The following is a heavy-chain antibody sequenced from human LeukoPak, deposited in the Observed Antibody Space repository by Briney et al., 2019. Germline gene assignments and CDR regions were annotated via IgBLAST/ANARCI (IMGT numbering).Heavy chain of an antibody. J-gene: IGHJ4*02. V-gene: IGHV4-34*01. CDR2: INHSGST. CDR1: GGSFSGYY. CDR3: ARSPGIAVAGSGDYFDY. D-gene: IGHD6-19*01. Sequence: SETLSLTCAVCGGSFSGYYWSWIRQPPGKGLEWIGEINHSGSTNYNPSLKSRVTISVDTSKNQFSLKLSSVTAADTAVYYCARSPGIAVAGSGDYFDYWGQGTLVTVSS.